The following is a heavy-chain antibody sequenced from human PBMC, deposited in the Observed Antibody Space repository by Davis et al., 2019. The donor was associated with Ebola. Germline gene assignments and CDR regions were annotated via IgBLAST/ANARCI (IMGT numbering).Heavy chain of an antibody. D-gene: IGHD4-23*01. V-gene: IGHV4-61*08. Sequence: MPSETLSLTCTVSRDSISSGDYYWSWIRQPPGKGLEWIGYIYYSGSSNYNPSLKSRVTISVATSKNQFSLKLSSVTAADTAVYYCARHLSYGGNPGKYYFDYWGQGTLVTVSS. J-gene: IGHJ4*02. CDR3: ARHLSYGGNPGKYYFDY. CDR2: IYYSGSS. CDR1: RDSISSGDYY.